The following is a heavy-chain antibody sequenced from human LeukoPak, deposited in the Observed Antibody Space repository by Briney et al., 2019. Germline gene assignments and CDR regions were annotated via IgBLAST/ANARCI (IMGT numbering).Heavy chain of an antibody. CDR2: INHSGST. D-gene: IGHD3-10*01. V-gene: IGHV4-38-2*02. Sequence: PSETLSLTCTVSGYSISSGYYWSWIRQPPGKGLEWIGEINHSGSTNYNPSLRSRVTISVDTSKNQFSLKLSSVTAADTAVYYCARHTGRRLSPYYYGSGRSNWFDPWGQGTLVTVSS. CDR3: ARHTGRRLSPYYYGSGRSNWFDP. CDR1: GYSISSGYY. J-gene: IGHJ5*02.